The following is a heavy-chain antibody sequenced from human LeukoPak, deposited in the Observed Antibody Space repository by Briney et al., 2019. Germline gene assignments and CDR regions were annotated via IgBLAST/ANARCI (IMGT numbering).Heavy chain of an antibody. D-gene: IGHD1-26*01. CDR2: ISGDGGST. Sequence: PAGSLRLSCAASGFTFDDYAMHWVRQAPGKGLEWVSLISGDGGSTYYADSVKGRFTISRDNSKNSLYLQMNSLRTEDTALYCCAKVGAAHYYYYYMDVWGKGTTVTVSS. J-gene: IGHJ6*03. V-gene: IGHV3-43*02. CDR1: GFTFDDYA. CDR3: AKVGAAHYYYYYMDV.